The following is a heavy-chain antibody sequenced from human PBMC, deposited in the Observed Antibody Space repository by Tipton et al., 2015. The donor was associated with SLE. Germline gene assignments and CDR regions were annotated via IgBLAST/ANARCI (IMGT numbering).Heavy chain of an antibody. J-gene: IGHJ6*03. D-gene: IGHD4-11*01. Sequence: TLSLTCTVSGDSISSSGYYWAWIRQPPGKGLEWIGSISYSGSTYYNPSLKSRVTISLDTSKNQFALRLSSVTAADTAVYYCARTGAYSNFYYYYYMDVWGEGTTVTVSS. CDR2: ISYSGST. CDR1: GDSISSSGYY. V-gene: IGHV4-39*06. CDR3: ARTGAYSNFYYYYYMDV.